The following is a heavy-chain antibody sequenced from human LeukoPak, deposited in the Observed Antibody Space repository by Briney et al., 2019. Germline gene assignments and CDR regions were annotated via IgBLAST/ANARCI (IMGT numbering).Heavy chain of an antibody. CDR3: ARDNSVGDIAWWFDP. CDR1: GYTFINNW. J-gene: IGHJ5*02. D-gene: IGHD3-10*01. V-gene: IGHV1-46*01. Sequence: ASVKVSCKASGYTFINNWMHWVRQAPGQGLEWVGLINPTGTTILYAQKFQGRVTLTRDMSTSTDYMELRSLKSEDTAVYYCARDNSVGDIAWWFDPWGQGTLVTVSS. CDR2: INPTGTTI.